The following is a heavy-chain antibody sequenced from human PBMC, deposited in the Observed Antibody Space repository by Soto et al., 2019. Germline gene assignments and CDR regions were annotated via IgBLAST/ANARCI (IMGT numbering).Heavy chain of an antibody. J-gene: IGHJ5*02. CDR1: GFTFSNYW. V-gene: IGHV3-7*03. CDR3: WAPHYLGMPFDP. Sequence: GGSLRLSCAASGFTFSNYWMSWVRQAPGKGLEWVANIKEDGSQTNYVDSVRGRFTISRDNAKNSLYLQMSSLRVDDTAVYYCWAPHYLGMPFDPRDHGTLVTVSS. CDR2: IKEDGSQT. D-gene: IGHD3-16*01.